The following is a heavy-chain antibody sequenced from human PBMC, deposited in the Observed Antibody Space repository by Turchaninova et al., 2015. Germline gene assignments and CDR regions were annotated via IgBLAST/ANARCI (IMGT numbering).Heavy chain of an antibody. J-gene: IGHJ6*03. V-gene: IGHV4-34*01. Sequence: LQQWGAGLLKPSETLSLTCAVYGGSFSGYYWSWIRQPPGKGLEWIGEINHSGSTNYNPSLKSRVTISVDTSNNQFSLKLSSVTAADTAVYYCARERGVLEARYYMDVWGKGTTVTVSS. CDR3: ARERGVLEARYYMDV. CDR2: INHSGST. D-gene: IGHD4/OR15-4a*01. CDR1: GGSFSGYY.